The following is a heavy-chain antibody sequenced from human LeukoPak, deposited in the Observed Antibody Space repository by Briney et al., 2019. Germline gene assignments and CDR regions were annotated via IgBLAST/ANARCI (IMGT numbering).Heavy chain of an antibody. CDR2: IKEDGSEK. J-gene: IGHJ2*01. CDR3: ARGIRRPAWIQLPRANWYFDL. V-gene: IGHV3-7*01. D-gene: IGHD5-18*01. CDR1: GFTFSSYW. Sequence: GGSLRLSCAASGFTFSSYWMNWVRQAPGKGLEWVANIKEDGSEKYYVDSVKGRFTISRDNAKNSLDLQMNSLRAEDTAVYYCARGIRRPAWIQLPRANWYFDLWGRGTLVTVSS.